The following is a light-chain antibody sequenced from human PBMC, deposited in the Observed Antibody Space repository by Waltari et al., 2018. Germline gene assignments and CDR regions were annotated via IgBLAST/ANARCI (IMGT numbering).Light chain of an antibody. CDR2: AAS. CDR1: QNINSF. Sequence: DIQMTQSPSSLSASVGDRVTITCRASQNINSFLNWYQQKPGRAPKLLIYAASSLHSGVSPRFSGSGSGTEFTLTISDLQPEDVAIYYCQQANSFPITFGPGTRVDLK. CDR3: QQANSFPIT. V-gene: IGKV1-12*01. J-gene: IGKJ3*01.